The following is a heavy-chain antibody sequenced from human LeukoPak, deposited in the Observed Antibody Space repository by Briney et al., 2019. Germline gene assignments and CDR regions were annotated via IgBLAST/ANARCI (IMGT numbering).Heavy chain of an antibody. CDR2: IYSGGST. CDR3: ARIRFGELFFDY. CDR1: GFTVSSNY. Sequence: TGGSLRLSCAASGFTVSSNYMSWVRQAPGKGLEWVSDIYSGGSTYYADSVKGRFTISRDNSKNTLYLQMNSLRAEDTAVYYCARIRFGELFFDYWGQGTLVTVSS. D-gene: IGHD3-10*01. J-gene: IGHJ4*02. V-gene: IGHV3-53*01.